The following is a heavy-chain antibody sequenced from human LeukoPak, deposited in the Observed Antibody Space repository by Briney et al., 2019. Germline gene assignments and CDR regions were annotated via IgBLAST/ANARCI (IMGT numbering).Heavy chain of an antibody. CDR3: ARDLYGDYVGIDY. V-gene: IGHV3-43*01. CDR1: GFTFDDYT. Sequence: GGSLRLSCAASGFTFDDYTMNWVRQAPGKGLEWVSLISWNGGSTYYADSVMGRFTISRDNSKTSLYLQMNSLRAEDTGVYYCARDLYGDYVGIDYWGQGILVTVSS. D-gene: IGHD4-17*01. J-gene: IGHJ4*02. CDR2: ISWNGGST.